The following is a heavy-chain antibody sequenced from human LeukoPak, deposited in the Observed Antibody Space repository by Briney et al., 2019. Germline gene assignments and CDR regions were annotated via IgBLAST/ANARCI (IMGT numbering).Heavy chain of an antibody. CDR3: ATSADLPVPNCYFDY. D-gene: IGHD6-25*01. Sequence: ASVKVSCKASGYTFTGYYMHWVRQAPGQGLEWTGWINPNSGDTNCAQKFQGRVTITRDTSISTAYMELSRLRSDDTAVYYCATSADLPVPNCYFDYWGRGTLVTVSS. J-gene: IGHJ4*02. CDR2: INPNSGDT. V-gene: IGHV1-2*02. CDR1: GYTFTGYY.